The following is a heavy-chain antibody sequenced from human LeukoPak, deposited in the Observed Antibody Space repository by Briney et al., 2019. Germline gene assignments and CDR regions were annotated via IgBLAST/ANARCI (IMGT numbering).Heavy chain of an antibody. J-gene: IGHJ3*02. CDR2: INHSGST. V-gene: IGHV4-34*01. D-gene: IGHD6-19*01. CDR1: GGSFSGYY. Sequence: TSETLSLTCAVYGGSFSGYYWSWIRQPPGKGLEWIGEINHSGSTNYNPSLKSRVTISVDTSKNQFSLKLSSVTAADTAVYYCARHRRSSGWRPLFDAFDIWGQGTMVTVSS. CDR3: ARHRRSSGWRPLFDAFDI.